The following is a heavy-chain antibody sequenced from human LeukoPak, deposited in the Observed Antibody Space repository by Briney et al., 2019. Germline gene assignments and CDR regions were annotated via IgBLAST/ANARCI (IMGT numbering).Heavy chain of an antibody. V-gene: IGHV4-39*01. CDR2: IYYSGST. J-gene: IGHJ4*02. D-gene: IGHD4-17*01. CDR3: ARRSVTTFVY. Sequence: SETLSLTCIVSGGSISSSSYYWGWIRQPPGKGLEWIGSIYYSGSTYYNPSLKSRVTISVDTSKNQFSLKLSSVTAADTAVYYCARRSVTTFVYWGQGTLVTVSS. CDR1: GGSISSSSYY.